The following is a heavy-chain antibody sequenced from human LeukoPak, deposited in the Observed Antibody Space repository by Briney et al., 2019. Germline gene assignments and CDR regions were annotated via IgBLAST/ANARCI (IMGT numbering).Heavy chain of an antibody. CDR3: TRRAYGNGRENFDF. V-gene: IGHV1-46*01. Sequence: ASVKVSCKASGYTFTSYYMHWVRQAPGQGLEWMGIINPSGGSTSYAQKFQGRVTMTRDTSISTAYMELSRLTSDDTAVYFCTRRAYGNGRENFDFWGQGTLVTVSS. D-gene: IGHD5-12*01. CDR1: GYTFTSYY. J-gene: IGHJ4*02. CDR2: INPSGGST.